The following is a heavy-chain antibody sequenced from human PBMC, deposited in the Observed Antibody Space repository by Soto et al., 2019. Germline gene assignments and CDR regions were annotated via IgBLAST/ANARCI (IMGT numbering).Heavy chain of an antibody. V-gene: IGHV1-18*01. CDR3: ARGLPSGIAAAGTCMDV. CDR2: ISAYNGNT. J-gene: IGHJ6*02. CDR1: GYTFTSYG. Sequence: ASVKVSCKASGYTFTSYGISWVRQAPGQGLEWMGWISAYNGNTNYAQKLQGRVTMTTDTSTSTAYMELRSLRSDDTAVYYCARGLPSGIAAAGTCMDVWGQGTTVTVS. D-gene: IGHD6-13*01.